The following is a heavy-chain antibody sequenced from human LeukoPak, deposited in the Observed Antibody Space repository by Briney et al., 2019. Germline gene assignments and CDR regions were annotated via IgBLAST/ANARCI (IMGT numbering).Heavy chain of an antibody. CDR1: GYTFTGYY. Sequence: ASVKVSCKASGYTFTGYYMHWVRQAPGQGLEWMGWINPNSGGTNYAQKSQGRVTMTRDTSISTAYMELSRLRSDDTAVYYCARVYGSSWYGIDYWGQGTLVTVSS. CDR3: ARVYGSSWYGIDY. J-gene: IGHJ4*02. D-gene: IGHD6-13*01. V-gene: IGHV1-2*02. CDR2: INPNSGGT.